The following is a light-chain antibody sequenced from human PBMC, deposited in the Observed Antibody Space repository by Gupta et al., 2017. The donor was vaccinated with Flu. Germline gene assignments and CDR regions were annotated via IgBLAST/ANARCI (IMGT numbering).Light chain of an antibody. V-gene: IGKV1-33*01. J-gene: IGKJ4*01. CDR3: QQYDNLPLT. Sequence: PSSLSASVGDRVNITCRASQVITRYWKWYQQKPGKAPRLLIDDASSLQAGVPSRCSGSASGTEDRLTITSLQPEDVATYYCQQYDNLPLTYGGGTRVDIE. CDR1: QVITRY. CDR2: DAS.